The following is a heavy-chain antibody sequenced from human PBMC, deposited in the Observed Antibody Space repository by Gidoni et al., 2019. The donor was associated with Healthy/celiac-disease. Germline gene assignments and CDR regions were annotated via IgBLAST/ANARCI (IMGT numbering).Heavy chain of an antibody. V-gene: IGHV4-59*01. Sequence: QVQLQESGPGLVKPSETLSLTCTVSGGSISIYSWSWIRQPPGKGLEWIGYIYYSGRTNYNPSRKSRVTISVDTCKNQFSLKLSSVTAADTAVYYCARDRAYDYVWGSYRPDAFDIWGQGTMVTVSS. CDR2: IYYSGRT. CDR3: ARDRAYDYVWGSYRPDAFDI. D-gene: IGHD3-16*02. CDR1: GGSISIYS. J-gene: IGHJ3*02.